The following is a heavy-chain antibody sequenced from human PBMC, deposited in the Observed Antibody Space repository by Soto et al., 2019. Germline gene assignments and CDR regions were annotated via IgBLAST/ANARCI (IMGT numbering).Heavy chain of an antibody. J-gene: IGHJ5*02. V-gene: IGHV1-8*01. CDR2: MNPNSGNT. Sequence: ASVKVSCKASGYTFTSYDLNWVRQATGQGLEWMGWMNPNSGNTGYAQKFQGRVTMTRNTSISTAYMELSSLRSEDTAVYYCAREVPGDIVVVVAATHRFDPWGQGTLVTVSS. D-gene: IGHD2-15*01. CDR3: AREVPGDIVVVVAATHRFDP. CDR1: GYTFTSYD.